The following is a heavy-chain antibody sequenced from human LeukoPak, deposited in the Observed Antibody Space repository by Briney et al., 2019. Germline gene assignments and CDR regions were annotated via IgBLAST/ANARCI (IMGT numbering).Heavy chain of an antibody. CDR2: IYYSGTT. D-gene: IGHD3-10*01. CDR1: GGSISSYY. CDR3: ARDSGTTGEVKFDP. J-gene: IGHJ5*02. V-gene: IGHV4-59*12. Sequence: SETLSLTCTVSGGSISSYYWNWIRQPPGKGVEWIGYIYYSGTTNYNPSLKSRVSMSVDTSKNQFSLKLSSVTAADTAVYYCARDSGTTGEVKFDPWGQGTLVTVSS.